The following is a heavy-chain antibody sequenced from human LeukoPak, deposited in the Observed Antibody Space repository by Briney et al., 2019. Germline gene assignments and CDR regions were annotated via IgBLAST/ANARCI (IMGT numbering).Heavy chain of an antibody. V-gene: IGHV1-46*01. CDR2: INPSGGST. CDR1: GYTFTSYY. D-gene: IGHD3-3*01. Sequence: ASVKVSCKASGYTFTSYYMHWVRQAPGQGLEWMGIINPSGGSTSYAQKFRGRVTMTRDTSTSTVYMELSSLRSEDTAVYYCASSSYDFWSGYYVMSLEFDYWGQGTLVTVSS. CDR3: ASSSYDFWSGYYVMSLEFDY. J-gene: IGHJ4*02.